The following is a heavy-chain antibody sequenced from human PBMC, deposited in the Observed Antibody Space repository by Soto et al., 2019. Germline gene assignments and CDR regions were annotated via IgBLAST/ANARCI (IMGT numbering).Heavy chain of an antibody. CDR1: GYNFPSYG. Sequence: QVQMVQSEADVKKPGASVEVSCMTSGYNFPSYGITWVRQAPGQGLEWMGWISTYNGDTNFAQKLQDRITMTTNTSTRTAYMELRNLKSDDTAMYYCARGDDYGDYWGQGTLVTVSS. V-gene: IGHV1-18*01. CDR2: ISTYNGDT. J-gene: IGHJ4*02. CDR3: ARGDDYGDY.